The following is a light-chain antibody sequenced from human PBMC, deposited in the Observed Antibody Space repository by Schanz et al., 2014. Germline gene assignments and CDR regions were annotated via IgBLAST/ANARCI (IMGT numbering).Light chain of an antibody. J-gene: IGLJ3*02. V-gene: IGLV2-23*02. Sequence: QSALTQPASVSGSPGQSITISCTGTSSDVGSYNLVSWYQQHPGKAPKLMIYDVSNRPSGVSNRFSGSKSGNTASLTISGLQVEDEADYYCCSNAGRYTRVFGGGTKLTV. CDR3: CSNAGRYTRV. CDR2: DVS. CDR1: SSDVGSYNL.